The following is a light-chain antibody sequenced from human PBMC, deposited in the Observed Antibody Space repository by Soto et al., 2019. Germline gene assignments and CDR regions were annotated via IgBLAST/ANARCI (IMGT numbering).Light chain of an antibody. CDR2: WAS. Sequence: DIVMTQSPDSMAVSLGERATINCKSSQSILYSPNTKNCLAWYQQKPGQPPKLLIYWASTRESGVPNRFSDSGSGTDFTLTISSLQDEDVAGYYCQQYYDVRHNFRQGPKVEIK. CDR3: QQYYDVRHN. J-gene: IGKJ1*01. CDR1: QSILYSPNTKNC. V-gene: IGKV4-1*01.